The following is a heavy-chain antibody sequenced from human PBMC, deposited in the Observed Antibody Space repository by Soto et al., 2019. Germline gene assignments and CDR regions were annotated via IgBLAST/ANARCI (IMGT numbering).Heavy chain of an antibody. CDR2: IIPIFGTG. CDR3: ARGEEGFGVVISRLDY. V-gene: IGHV1-69*13. Sequence: ASVKVSCKASGGTFSSYAISWVRQAPGQGLEWMGGIIPIFGTGNYAQKFQGRVTITADESTTTAYMEMSSLRSEDTAIYYCARGEEGFGVVISRLDYWGQGTLVTVSS. CDR1: GGTFSSYA. J-gene: IGHJ4*02. D-gene: IGHD3-3*01.